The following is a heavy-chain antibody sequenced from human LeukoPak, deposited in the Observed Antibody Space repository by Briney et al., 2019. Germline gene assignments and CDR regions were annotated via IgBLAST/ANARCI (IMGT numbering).Heavy chain of an antibody. J-gene: IGHJ4*02. Sequence: GGSLRLSCAASGFTFDDYTMNWVRQAPGKGLEWVSSISSSSSYIYYADSVKGRFTISRDNAKNSLYLQMNSLRAEDTAVYYCARASWLRLPDYWGQGTLVTVSS. CDR3: ARASWLRLPDY. CDR1: GFTFDDYT. D-gene: IGHD5-12*01. V-gene: IGHV3-21*01. CDR2: ISSSSSYI.